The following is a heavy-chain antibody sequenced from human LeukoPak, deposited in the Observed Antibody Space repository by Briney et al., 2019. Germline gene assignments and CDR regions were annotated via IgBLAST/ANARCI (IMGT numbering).Heavy chain of an antibody. CDR2: IIPIFGTA. CDR1: GGTFSSYA. J-gene: IGHJ6*02. V-gene: IGHV1-69*13. D-gene: IGHD2-2*01. CDR3: ARGSVVVPAAMSRPYYYYYYGMDV. Sequence: ASVKVSCKASGGTFSSYAISWVRQAPGQGLEWMGGIIPIFGTANYAQKFQGRVTITADESTSTAYMELSSLRSEDTAVYYCARGSVVVPAAMSRPYYYYYYGMDVWGQGTTVTVSS.